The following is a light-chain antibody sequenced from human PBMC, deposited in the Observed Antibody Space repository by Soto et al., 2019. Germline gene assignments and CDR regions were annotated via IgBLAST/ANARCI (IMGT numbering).Light chain of an antibody. CDR2: AAS. V-gene: IGKV1-39*01. Sequence: DAQMTQSPSSLSASVGDRVTXXXXXSQSISSYLNWYQQKPGKAPKLLIYAASSLQSGVPSRFSGSGSGTDFTLTISSLQPEDFATYYCQQSYSTPPVTFGGGTKVDI. CDR1: QSISSY. CDR3: QQSYSTPPVT. J-gene: IGKJ4*01.